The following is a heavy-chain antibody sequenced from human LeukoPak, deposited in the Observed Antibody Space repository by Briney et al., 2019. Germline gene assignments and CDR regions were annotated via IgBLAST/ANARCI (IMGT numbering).Heavy chain of an antibody. CDR1: GFTFSHFG. J-gene: IGHJ4*02. V-gene: IGHV3-33*01. D-gene: IGHD3-16*01. CDR2: IWHDGSNK. CDR3: ARGGRLADY. Sequence: PGGSLRLSCAASGFTFSHFGMHWVRQAPGKGLEWVAVIWHDGSNKYYGESVKGRFTISRDNSKNTLYLETNSLRVEDTAVYYCARGGRLADYWGQGTLVTVSS.